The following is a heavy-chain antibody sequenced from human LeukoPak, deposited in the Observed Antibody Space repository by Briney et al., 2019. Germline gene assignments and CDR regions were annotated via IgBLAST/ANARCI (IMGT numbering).Heavy chain of an antibody. CDR2: INIGNGET. J-gene: IGHJ4*02. D-gene: IGHD5-12*01. CDR1: GYIFTTYA. Sequence: ASVKVSCKASGYIFTTYAMHWVRQAPGQRPEWMGWINIGNGETKYSQKFQGRVTITRNTSISTAFMELTSLRSEDTAVYFCARGLPGYYFDSWGQGTLVTVSS. V-gene: IGHV1-3*04. CDR3: ARGLPGYYFDS.